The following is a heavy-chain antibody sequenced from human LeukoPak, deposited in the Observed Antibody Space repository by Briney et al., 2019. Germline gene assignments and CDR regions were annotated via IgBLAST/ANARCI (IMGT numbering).Heavy chain of an antibody. J-gene: IGHJ4*02. V-gene: IGHV3-74*01. CDR3: VQSSPTIDY. CDR2: INSDGSST. D-gene: IGHD5-12*01. Sequence: GGSLRLSCVASGFTFSSYWMHWVRQAPGKGLVWVSRINSDGSSTTYADSVKGRFTISRDNARNTLWLQMNSLRAEDTAVYYCVQSSPTIDYWGQGTLVTVSS. CDR1: GFTFSSYW.